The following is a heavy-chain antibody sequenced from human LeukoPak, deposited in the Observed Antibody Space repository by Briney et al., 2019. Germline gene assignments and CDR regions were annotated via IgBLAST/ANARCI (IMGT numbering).Heavy chain of an antibody. V-gene: IGHV5-51*01. D-gene: IGHD5-12*01. CDR2: FILGDSDT. CDR1: GYSFTSYW. J-gene: IGHJ6*02. Sequence: GESLKISCKGSGYSFTSYWIGWGGRWPGKGRGGMGTFILGDSDTRYSPSFQGQVTISADKSISTAYLQWSSLKASDTAMYYCARLVATIRDIYYYYGMDVWGQGTTVTVSS. CDR3: ARLVATIRDIYYYYGMDV.